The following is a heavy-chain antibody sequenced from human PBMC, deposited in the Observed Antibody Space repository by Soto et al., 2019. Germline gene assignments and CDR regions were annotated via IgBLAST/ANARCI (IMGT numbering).Heavy chain of an antibody. CDR2: VLYSGNT. Sequence: SETLSLTCAVSGGPIRAYHWTWIRQPPGKGLEWIGYVLYSGNTKYNPSLKSRVTISVDTSKNQFSLRLSSVTAADTAVYYCASLSYYYDSSGYPNDAFDIWGQGTMVTVSS. J-gene: IGHJ3*02. CDR3: ASLSYYYDSSGYPNDAFDI. D-gene: IGHD3-22*01. V-gene: IGHV4-59*12. CDR1: GGPIRAYH.